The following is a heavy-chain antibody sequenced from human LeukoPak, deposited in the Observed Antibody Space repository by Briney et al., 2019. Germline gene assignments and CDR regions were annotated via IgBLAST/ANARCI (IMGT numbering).Heavy chain of an antibody. V-gene: IGHV3-30*02. CDR3: AKDTVAEGYYYYGMDV. CDR1: GFTFSSYG. CDR2: IWYDGSNK. D-gene: IGHD6-19*01. J-gene: IGHJ6*02. Sequence: GGSLRLSCAASGFTFSSYGMHWVRQAPGKGLEWVAVIWYDGSNKYYADSVKGRFTISRDNSKNTLYLQMNSLRAEDTALYYCAKDTVAEGYYYYGMDVWGQGTTVTVSS.